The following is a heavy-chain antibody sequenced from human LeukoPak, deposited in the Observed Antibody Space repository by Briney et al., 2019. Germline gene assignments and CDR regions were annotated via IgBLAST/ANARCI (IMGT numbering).Heavy chain of an antibody. V-gene: IGHV4-59*01. CDR3: ATDGNFDL. D-gene: IGHD1-26*01. Sequence: PSETLSLTCIVSGGSISSYHWTWIRQPPGKGLEWIGCIYNSGSTNYNPSLKSRVTISVDTSKNQFSLKLSSVTAADTAVYYCATDGNFDLWGRGTLVTASS. CDR2: IYNSGST. CDR1: GGSISSYH. J-gene: IGHJ2*01.